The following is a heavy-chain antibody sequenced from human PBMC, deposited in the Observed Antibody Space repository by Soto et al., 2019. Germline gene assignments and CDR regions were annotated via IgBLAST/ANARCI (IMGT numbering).Heavy chain of an antibody. V-gene: IGHV3-33*01. Sequence: QVQLVESGGGVVQPGRSLRLSCAASGFTFSSYGMHWVRQAPGKGLEWVAVMWYDGSNKYYADSVKGRFTISRDNSKNTLYLQMNSLRAEDTAVYYCARDSDSYGFGSAFDIWGQGTMVTVSS. CDR1: GFTFSSYG. CDR2: MWYDGSNK. CDR3: ARDSDSYGFGSAFDI. J-gene: IGHJ3*02. D-gene: IGHD5-18*01.